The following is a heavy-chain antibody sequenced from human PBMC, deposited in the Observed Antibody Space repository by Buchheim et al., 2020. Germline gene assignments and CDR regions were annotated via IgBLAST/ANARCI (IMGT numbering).Heavy chain of an antibody. J-gene: IGHJ6*03. CDR1: GFTFSSYA. CDR3: AKFYYDILTGYSYYYYYYMDV. D-gene: IGHD3-9*01. Sequence: EVQLLESGGGLVQPGGSLRLSCAASGFTFSSYAMSWVRQAPGKGLEWVSAISGSGGSTYYADSVTGRFTISRDNSQNTLSLQMNSLRAEETAVYYCAKFYYDILTGYSYYYYYYMDVWGKGTT. V-gene: IGHV3-23*01. CDR2: ISGSGGST.